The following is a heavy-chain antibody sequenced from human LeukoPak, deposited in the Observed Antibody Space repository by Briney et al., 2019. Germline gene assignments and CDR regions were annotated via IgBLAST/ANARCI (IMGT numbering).Heavy chain of an antibody. D-gene: IGHD5-12*01. V-gene: IGHV3-21*01. CDR1: GFTFSCCA. J-gene: IGHJ4*02. Sequence: GGSLRLSCAASGFTFSCCAIHWVRQAPGKGLEWVSSISSSSSYIYYADSVKGRFTISRDNAKNSLYLQMNSLRAEDTAVYYCARTRGYSGYEYLDYWGQGTLVTVSS. CDR3: ARTRGYSGYEYLDY. CDR2: ISSSSSYI.